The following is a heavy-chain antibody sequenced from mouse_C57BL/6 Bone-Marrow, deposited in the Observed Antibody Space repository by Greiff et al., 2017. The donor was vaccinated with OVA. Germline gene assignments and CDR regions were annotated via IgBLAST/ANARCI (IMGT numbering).Heavy chain of an antibody. V-gene: IGHV1-69*01. Sequence: VQLQQPGAELVMPGASVKLSCKASGYTFTSYWMHWVKQRPGQGLEWIGEIAPSDSYTNYNQKFMGKSTLTVYKSSSTAYMQLSSLTSEDSAVYYCARGDFAWFAYWGQGTLVTVAA. CDR3: ARGDFAWFAY. CDR1: GYTFTSYW. J-gene: IGHJ3*01. CDR2: IAPSDSYT.